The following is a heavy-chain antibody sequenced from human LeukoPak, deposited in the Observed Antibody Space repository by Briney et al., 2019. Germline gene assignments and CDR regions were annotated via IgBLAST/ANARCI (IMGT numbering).Heavy chain of an antibody. CDR3: ARDGLAAATLHWCFDL. CDR2: ISTSKSYI. Sequence: PGGSLRLSCAASGFNFKDYTMIWVRQAPGKGLEWVSSISTSKSYISYADSVKGRFTISRDNARNSLYLQMNSLRAEDTAVYYCARDGLAAATLHWCFDLWGRGTLVTVSS. J-gene: IGHJ2*01. V-gene: IGHV3-21*01. CDR1: GFNFKDYT. D-gene: IGHD2-15*01.